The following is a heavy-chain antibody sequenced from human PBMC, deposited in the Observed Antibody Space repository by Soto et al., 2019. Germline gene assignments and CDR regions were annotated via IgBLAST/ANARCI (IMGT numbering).Heavy chain of an antibody. J-gene: IGHJ4*02. CDR1: GFTFSSYA. D-gene: IGHD2-15*01. Sequence: GGSLRLSCAASGFTFSSYAMSWVRQAPGKGLEWVSAISGSGGSTYYADSVKGRFTISRDNSKNTLSLQMNGLRAEDTAVYYCAKQEALLGPYPGYWGQGTLVTVSS. CDR3: AKQEALLGPYPGY. V-gene: IGHV3-23*01. CDR2: ISGSGGST.